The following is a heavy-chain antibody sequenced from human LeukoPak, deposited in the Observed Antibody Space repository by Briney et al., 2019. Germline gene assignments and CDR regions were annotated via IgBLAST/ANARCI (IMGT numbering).Heavy chain of an antibody. CDR2: ISSSGSTI. D-gene: IGHD3-10*02. V-gene: IGHV3-11*01. CDR1: GFTFSDYY. Sequence: GGCLRLSCAASGFTFSDYYMSWIRQAPGKWLEWVSYISSSGSTIYYADSVKGRFTISRDNAKNSLYLQMNSLRAEDTAVYYCASLFGELSGDYWGQGTLVTVSS. J-gene: IGHJ4*02. CDR3: ASLFGELSGDY.